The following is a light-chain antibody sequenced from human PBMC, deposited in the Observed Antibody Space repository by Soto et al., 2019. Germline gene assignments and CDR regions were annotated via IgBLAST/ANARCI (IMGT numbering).Light chain of an antibody. J-gene: IGLJ2*01. Sequence: QSVLTQPPSASGSPGQSVTISCTGTSSDVGGYNYVSWYQQHPGKAPKLMIYEVSKRPSGVPDRFSGSKSGNTASLTVYGLQAEDEADYYCSSYAGSNNFVFGGGTKVTVL. CDR3: SSYAGSNNFV. CDR1: SSDVGGYNY. CDR2: EVS. V-gene: IGLV2-8*01.